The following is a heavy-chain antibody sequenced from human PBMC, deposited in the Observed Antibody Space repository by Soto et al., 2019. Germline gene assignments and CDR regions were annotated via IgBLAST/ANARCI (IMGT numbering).Heavy chain of an antibody. J-gene: IGHJ4*02. D-gene: IGHD1-26*01. V-gene: IGHV4-59*01. CDR1: GGSISSYY. CDR3: ARGGEEWELSYFDY. CDR2: IYYSGST. Sequence: SETLSLTCTVSGGSISSYYWSWIRQPPGKGLEWIGYIYYSGSTNYNPSLKSRVTISVDTSKNQFSLKLSSVTAADTAVYYCARGGEEWELSYFDYWGQGTLVTVSS.